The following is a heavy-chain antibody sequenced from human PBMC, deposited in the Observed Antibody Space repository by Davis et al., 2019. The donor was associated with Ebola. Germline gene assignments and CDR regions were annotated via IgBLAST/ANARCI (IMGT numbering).Heavy chain of an antibody. CDR1: GGSISSSSYY. CDR3: ARELVDTAMALYYYYYMDV. D-gene: IGHD5-18*01. CDR2: IYYSGST. V-gene: IGHV4-39*07. Sequence: PSETLSLTCTVSGGSISSSSYYWGWIRQHTGTGLEWIGSIYYSGSTYYNPSLKSRVTISVDTSKNQFSLKLSSVTAADTAVYYCARELVDTAMALYYYYYMDVWGKGTTVTVSS. J-gene: IGHJ6*03.